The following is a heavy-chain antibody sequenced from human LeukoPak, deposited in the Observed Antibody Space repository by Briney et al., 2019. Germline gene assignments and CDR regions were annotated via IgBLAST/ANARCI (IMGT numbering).Heavy chain of an antibody. CDR2: ISSDGGKK. D-gene: IGHD1-26*01. J-gene: IGHJ4*02. Sequence: QTGGSLRLSCAASGFTFSSYSMNWVRQAPGKGLEWVAVISSDGGKKSYADSVKGRFTISRDNSKNTLYLQMDSLRVEDTAIYYCARDRAWDYLDSWDQGPLVTVSS. V-gene: IGHV3-30*03. CDR1: GFTFSSYS. CDR3: ARDRAWDYLDS.